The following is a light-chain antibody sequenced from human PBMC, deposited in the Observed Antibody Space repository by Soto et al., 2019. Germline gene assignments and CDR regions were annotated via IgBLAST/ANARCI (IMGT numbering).Light chain of an antibody. V-gene: IGKV3-11*01. CDR3: QQRDNWPPT. Sequence: EVLLTQSPATLSLSPGQRATLSCRASQSVNSYLTGYQHKPGQAPRLLISDASNRANGIPARFSGSGSGTDFTLTISSLEPEDFAVYYCQQRDNWPPTFGPGTTVEI. CDR1: QSVNSY. CDR2: DAS. J-gene: IGKJ3*01.